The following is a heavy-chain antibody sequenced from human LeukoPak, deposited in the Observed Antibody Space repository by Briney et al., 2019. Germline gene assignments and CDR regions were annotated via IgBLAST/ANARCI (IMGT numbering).Heavy chain of an antibody. J-gene: IGHJ4*02. V-gene: IGHV3-30*18. CDR1: GFTFGSYG. Sequence: PGGSLRLSCAASGFTFGSYGMHWVRQAPGKGLEWVAVISYDGSNKYYADSVKGRFTISRDNSKNTLYLQMNSLRAEDTAVYYCAKDLNFYYFDYWGQGTLVTVSS. D-gene: IGHD1-7*01. CDR2: ISYDGSNK. CDR3: AKDLNFYYFDY.